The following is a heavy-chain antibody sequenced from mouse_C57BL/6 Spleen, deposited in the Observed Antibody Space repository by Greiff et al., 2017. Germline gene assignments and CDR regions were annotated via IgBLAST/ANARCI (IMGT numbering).Heavy chain of an antibody. CDR3: ARPGLLLYWYFDV. J-gene: IGHJ1*03. CDR1: GFTFSDYG. CDR2: ISSGSSTI. V-gene: IGHV5-17*01. Sequence: EVQLVESGGGLVKPGGSLKLSCAASGFTFSDYGMHWVRQAPEKGLEWVAYISSGSSTIYYADTVKGRFTISRDNAKNTLFLQMTSLRSEDTAMYYCARPGLLLYWYFDVWGTGTTVTVSS. D-gene: IGHD1-1*01.